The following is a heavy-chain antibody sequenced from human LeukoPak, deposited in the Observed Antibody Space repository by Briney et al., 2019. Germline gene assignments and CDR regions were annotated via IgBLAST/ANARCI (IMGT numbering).Heavy chain of an antibody. CDR1: GFTFSSYA. V-gene: IGHV3-30-3*01. CDR3: PRPIEVHI. D-gene: IGHD3-10*01. CDR2: ISYDGSNK. J-gene: IGHJ3*02. Sequence: GGSLRLSCAASGFTFSSYAMHWVRQAPGKGLEWVAVISYDGSNKYYADSVKGRFTISRDNSQNTLYLQMNSLRADDPAVYYCPRPIEVHIWGQGTMVPVPS.